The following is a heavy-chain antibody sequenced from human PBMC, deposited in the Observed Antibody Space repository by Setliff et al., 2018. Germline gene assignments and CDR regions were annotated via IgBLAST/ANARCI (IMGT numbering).Heavy chain of an antibody. CDR3: AKDIVGYSSTWPKRDYFDS. CDR1: GFNFSINDMTYG. J-gene: IGHJ4*02. Sequence: SLRLSCAAPGFNFSINDMTYGMSWVRQAPGKGLQWVSGISGNSGSTYYAASVKGRFTISRDNSKNTLYLQMNSLRAEDTAVYYCAKDIVGYSSTWPKRDYFDSWGQGTLVTVSS. CDR2: ISGNSGST. D-gene: IGHD6-13*01. V-gene: IGHV3-23*01.